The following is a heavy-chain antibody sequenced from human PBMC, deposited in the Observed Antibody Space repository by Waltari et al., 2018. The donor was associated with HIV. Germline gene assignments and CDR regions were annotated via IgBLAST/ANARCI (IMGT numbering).Heavy chain of an antibody. J-gene: IGHJ4*02. CDR2: ISTSGGDR. V-gene: IGHV3-74*01. CDR1: GFNFRSYW. D-gene: IGHD2-8*01. CDR3: TRDLRTYGHEFDY. Sequence: EVQLVESGGDLVQPGGSLRLSCAASGFNFRSYWMNWIRQIPGKGLVWVSHISTSGGDRSYLESVKGRFTISRDNAKNTLYLQMNSLRVEDTAIYYCTRDLRTYGHEFDYWGQGTLVTVAS.